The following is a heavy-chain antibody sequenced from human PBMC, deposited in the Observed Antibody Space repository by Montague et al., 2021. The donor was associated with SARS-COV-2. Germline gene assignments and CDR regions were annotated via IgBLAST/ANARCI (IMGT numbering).Heavy chain of an antibody. J-gene: IGHJ5*02. D-gene: IGHD6-13*01. CDR2: INHSGST. V-gene: IGHV4-34*01. CDR3: ARGRSYSSWYGVNWFDP. Sequence: SETLSLTCAVYGGSFSGYYWSWIRQPPGKGLEWIGEINHSGSTNYNPSLKSRVTISVDTSKNQFSLKLSSVTAADTAVYDCARGRSYSSWYGVNWFDPWGQGTLVTVSS. CDR1: GGSFSGYY.